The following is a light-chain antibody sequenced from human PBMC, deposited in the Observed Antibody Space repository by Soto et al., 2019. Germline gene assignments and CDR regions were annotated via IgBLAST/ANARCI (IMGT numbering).Light chain of an antibody. Sequence: EIVLTQSPGTLPLSPGERATLSCRASQSVSSNYLVWYQQKPGQSPRHLIYGASSRATGIPDRFSGSGSGTDFTLTISRREPEDFAVYYCQQYDNSPFTFGQGTKLEIK. V-gene: IGKV3-20*01. CDR3: QQYDNSPFT. J-gene: IGKJ2*01. CDR1: QSVSSNY. CDR2: GAS.